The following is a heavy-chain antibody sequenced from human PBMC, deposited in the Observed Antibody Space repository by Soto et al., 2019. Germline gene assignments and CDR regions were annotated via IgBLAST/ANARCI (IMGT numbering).Heavy chain of an antibody. Sequence: QITLKESGPPLVKPTQTLTLTCTFSGFSLSTSGVGVGWIRQPPGKALEWLALIYWDDDKRYSPSLKSRLTNTKDTSKNLGVGTMTTMDPVDTATYYCAHSWYCSGGSCYYSYYFDYWGQGTLVTVSS. J-gene: IGHJ4*02. CDR3: AHSWYCSGGSCYYSYYFDY. D-gene: IGHD2-15*01. CDR1: GFSLSTSGVG. V-gene: IGHV2-5*02. CDR2: IYWDDDK.